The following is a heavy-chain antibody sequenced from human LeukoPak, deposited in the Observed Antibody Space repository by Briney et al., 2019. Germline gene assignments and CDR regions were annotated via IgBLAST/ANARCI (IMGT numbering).Heavy chain of an antibody. CDR1: GYTFTSYY. J-gene: IGHJ3*02. CDR3: ARDAGDSDRRDAFDI. Sequence: GASVKVSCKASGYTFTSYYMHWVRQAPGQGLEWMGIINPSGGSTSYAQKFQGRVTMTRDVSTSTVYMELSSLRSEDTAVYYCARDAGDSDRRDAFDIWGQGAMVTVSS. D-gene: IGHD3-22*01. CDR2: INPSGGST. V-gene: IGHV1-46*01.